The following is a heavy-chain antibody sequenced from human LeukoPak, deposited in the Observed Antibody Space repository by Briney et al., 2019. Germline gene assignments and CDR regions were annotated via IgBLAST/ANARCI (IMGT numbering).Heavy chain of an antibody. J-gene: IGHJ5*02. Sequence: SETLSLTCTVSGGSISSSSYYWGWIRQPPGKGLEWIGSIYYSGGTYYNPSLKSRVTISVDTSKNQFSLKLSSVTAADTAVYYCATVTDPRYNYFDPWGQGTLVTVSS. CDR2: IYYSGGT. CDR3: ATVTDPRYNYFDP. CDR1: GGSISSSSYY. V-gene: IGHV4-39*01. D-gene: IGHD2-21*02.